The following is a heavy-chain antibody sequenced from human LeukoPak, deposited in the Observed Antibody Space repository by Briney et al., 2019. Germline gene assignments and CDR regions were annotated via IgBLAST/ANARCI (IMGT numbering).Heavy chain of an antibody. J-gene: IGHJ6*02. CDR2: INPNSGDT. V-gene: IGHV1-2*02. CDR3: ARRFYYAMDV. CDR1: GYSFTRYF. Sequence: ASVKVSCKPSGYSFTRYFMQWVRQAPGQGLXXMGWINPNSGDTNYAQKFQGRVTMNRDTSISTAYMELSRLRSDDAAVYYCARRFYYAMDVWGQGTTVTVSS. D-gene: IGHD3-16*01.